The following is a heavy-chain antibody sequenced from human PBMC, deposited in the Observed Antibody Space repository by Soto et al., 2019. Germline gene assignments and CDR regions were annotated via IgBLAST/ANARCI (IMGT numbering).Heavy chain of an antibody. CDR3: ARHTPAISISDH. Sequence: QLQLQESGPGLVKPSETLSLTCTVSGGSISSSSYYWGWIRPPPGKGLEWIGSIYYSGSTYYNTSLKSRVTISVDTSKNQFSLKLSSVTAADTAVYYCARHTPAISISDHWGQGTLVTVSS. V-gene: IGHV4-39*01. CDR1: GGSISSSSYY. D-gene: IGHD2-15*01. CDR2: IYYSGST. J-gene: IGHJ4*02.